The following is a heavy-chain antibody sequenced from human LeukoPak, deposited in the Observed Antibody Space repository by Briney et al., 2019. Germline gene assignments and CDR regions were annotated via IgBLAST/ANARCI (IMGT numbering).Heavy chain of an antibody. Sequence: GGSLRLSCAASGFTFSSYAMSWVRQAPGKGLEWVSAISGSGGSTYYADSVKGRFTISRDNSKNTLYLQMNSLRAEDTAVYYCAKLAVAGTLITLYYFDYWGQGTLVTVYS. CDR2: ISGSGGST. D-gene: IGHD6-19*01. CDR1: GFTFSSYA. CDR3: AKLAVAGTLITLYYFDY. J-gene: IGHJ4*02. V-gene: IGHV3-23*01.